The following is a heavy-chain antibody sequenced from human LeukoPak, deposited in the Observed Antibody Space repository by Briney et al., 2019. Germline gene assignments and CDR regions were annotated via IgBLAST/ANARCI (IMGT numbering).Heavy chain of an antibody. V-gene: IGHV3-23*01. CDR2: ISGSGGST. J-gene: IGHJ6*03. Sequence: TGGSLRLSCAASGFTFSSYAMSWVRQAPGKGLEWVSAISGSGGSTYYADSVKGRFTISRDNSKNTLYLQMNSLRAEDTAVYYCAKDGDYDFWSGYLYYMDVWGKGTTVTVSS. CDR1: GFTFSSYA. D-gene: IGHD3-3*01. CDR3: AKDGDYDFWSGYLYYMDV.